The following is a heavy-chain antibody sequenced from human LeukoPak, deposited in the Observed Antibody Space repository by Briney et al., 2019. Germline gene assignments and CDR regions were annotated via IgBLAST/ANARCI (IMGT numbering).Heavy chain of an antibody. Sequence: PGGSLRLSCAASGFTFSSYAMSWVRQAPGKGLEWVSYISSSGRTIYYADSVKGRFTISRDNAKNSLYLQMNSLRAEDTAIYYCARDRYYYDSSGSSPAEYFQHWGQGTLVTVSS. CDR3: ARDRYYYDSSGSSPAEYFQH. CDR2: ISSSGRTI. CDR1: GFTFSSYA. V-gene: IGHV3-48*04. D-gene: IGHD3-22*01. J-gene: IGHJ1*01.